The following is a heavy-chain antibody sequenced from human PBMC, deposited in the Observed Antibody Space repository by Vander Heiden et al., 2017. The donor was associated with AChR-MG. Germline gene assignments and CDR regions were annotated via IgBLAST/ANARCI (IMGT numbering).Heavy chain of an antibody. J-gene: IGHJ6*03. CDR1: GYTFTSYA. CDR3: ARGAESAAARGYYYYYYMDV. V-gene: IGHV7-4-1*02. D-gene: IGHD2-2*01. CDR2: INTNTGNP. Sequence: QVHPVQSGSELKKPGASVKVSCKASGYTFTSYALHWVRQAPGQGLEWMGWINTNTGNPTYAQGFTGRLVVSLDTSVSTAYLQISSLKAEDTAVYYCARGAESAAARGYYYYYYMDVWGKGTTVTVSS.